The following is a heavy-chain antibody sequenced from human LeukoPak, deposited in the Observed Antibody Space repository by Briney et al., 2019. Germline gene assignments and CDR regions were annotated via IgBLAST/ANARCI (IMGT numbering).Heavy chain of an antibody. D-gene: IGHD2-2*01. CDR2: IYSGGNT. Sequence: GGSLRLSCAASGFTVSINYMSWVRQAPGKGLEWVSVIYSGGNTYYADSVKGRFTISRDNSKNTVYLQMNSLRAEDAAVYYCARGETSSYDYWGQGTLVTVSS. CDR1: GFTVSINY. J-gene: IGHJ4*02. CDR3: ARGETSSYDY. V-gene: IGHV3-53*01.